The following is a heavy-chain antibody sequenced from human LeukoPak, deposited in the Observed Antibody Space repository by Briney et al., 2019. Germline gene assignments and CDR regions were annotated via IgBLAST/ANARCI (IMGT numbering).Heavy chain of an antibody. J-gene: IGHJ4*02. V-gene: IGHV4-59*08. Sequence: SETLSLTCTVAGGSISSYYWSWIRQPPGKGLEWIGHIYYTGSTNYSPSLKSRVTISVDTSKNQFSLKLSSVTAEDTAVYYCARHGRSGYSIDWPALDYWGQGSLVTVSS. CDR3: ARHGRSGYSIDWPALDY. D-gene: IGHD5-18*01. CDR2: IYYTGST. CDR1: GGSISSYY.